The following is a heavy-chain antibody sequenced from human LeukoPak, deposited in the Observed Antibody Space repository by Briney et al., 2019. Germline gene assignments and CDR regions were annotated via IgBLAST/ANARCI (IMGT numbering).Heavy chain of an antibody. Sequence: GASVKVSCKTSGYTFTSYYMHWVRQAPGQGLEWMGMINPSGGGTSYAQKFQGRVTMTRDTSTSTVYMELNSLRSEDTAVYYCARPSRGSAIGAMDVWGQGTTVTVSS. J-gene: IGHJ6*02. CDR3: ARPSRGSAIGAMDV. D-gene: IGHD3-10*01. V-gene: IGHV1-46*01. CDR1: GYTFTSYY. CDR2: INPSGGGT.